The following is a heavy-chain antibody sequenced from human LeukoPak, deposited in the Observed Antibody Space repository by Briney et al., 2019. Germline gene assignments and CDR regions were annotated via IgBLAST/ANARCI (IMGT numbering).Heavy chain of an antibody. CDR1: GFTFSDYY. Sequence: GSLRLSCAASGFTFSDYYMSWIRQVPGKGLEWVSYISSSGSTIYYADSVKGRFTISRDNAKNSLYLQMNSLRAEDTAEYYCARALDYYYYMDVWGKGTTVTVSS. CDR2: ISSSGSTI. J-gene: IGHJ6*03. CDR3: ARALDYYYYMDV. V-gene: IGHV3-11*04.